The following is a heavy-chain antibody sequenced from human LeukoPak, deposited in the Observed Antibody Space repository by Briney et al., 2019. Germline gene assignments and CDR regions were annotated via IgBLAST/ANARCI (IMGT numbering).Heavy chain of an antibody. CDR1: GGTFSSYA. Sequence: ASVKVSCKASGGTFSSYAISWVRQAPGQGLEWMGGIIPIFGTANYAQKSQGRVTITADESTSTAYMELSSLRSEDTAVYYCATDIVVVPAAPGYYYYMDVWGKGTTVTVSS. J-gene: IGHJ6*03. CDR2: IIPIFGTA. V-gene: IGHV1-69*13. CDR3: ATDIVVVPAAPGYYYYMDV. D-gene: IGHD2-2*01.